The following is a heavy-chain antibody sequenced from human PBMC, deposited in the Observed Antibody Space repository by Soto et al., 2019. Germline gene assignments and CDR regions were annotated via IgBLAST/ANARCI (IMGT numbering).Heavy chain of an antibody. V-gene: IGHV4-61*01. CDR3: ARAGSDRYFDY. CDR2: IYYSGNT. CDR1: GGSVSSGRYY. Sequence: QVQLQESGPGLVKPSETLSLTCSVSGGSVSSGRYYWSWIRQPPGKGLEWIGCIYYSGNTDYNPSLKSRVTMSLDKSKNQFSLKLNYVTAADTAVYFCARAGSDRYFDYWGQGTLVTVSS. J-gene: IGHJ4*02. D-gene: IGHD1-26*01.